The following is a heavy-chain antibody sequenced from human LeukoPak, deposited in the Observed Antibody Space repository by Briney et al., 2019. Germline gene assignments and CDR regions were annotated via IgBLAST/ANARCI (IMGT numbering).Heavy chain of an antibody. CDR2: FDPEDGET. J-gene: IGHJ4*02. CDR1: GYTLTELS. Sequence: GASVKVSCKVSGYTLTELSMHWVRQAPGKGLEWMGGFDPEDGETIYAQKFQGRVTMTRETSINTAYMELHSLRSEDTAVYYCARGYSPSIRTTGNDYWGQGTLVTVSS. D-gene: IGHD1-1*01. V-gene: IGHV1-24*01. CDR3: ARGYSPSIRTTGNDY.